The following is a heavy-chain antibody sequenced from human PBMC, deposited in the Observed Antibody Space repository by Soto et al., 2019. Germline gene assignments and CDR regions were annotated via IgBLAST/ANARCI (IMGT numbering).Heavy chain of an antibody. CDR1: GFIFSSYG. Sequence: QVQLVESGGGVVQPGRSLRLSCAMSGFIFSSYGIHWLRQAPGKGLEWLAIISHDGNKKYYADSVKGRFTISRDNSKNTVYLQMDSLRVEDTAVYYCARDGGDFDYWGQGTLVTVSS. CDR3: ARDGGDFDY. V-gene: IGHV3-33*05. CDR2: ISHDGNKK. J-gene: IGHJ4*02. D-gene: IGHD3-16*01.